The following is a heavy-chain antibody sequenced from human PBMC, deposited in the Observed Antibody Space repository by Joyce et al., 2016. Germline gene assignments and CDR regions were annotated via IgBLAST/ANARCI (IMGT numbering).Heavy chain of an antibody. CDR1: GFTFSGFW. V-gene: IGHV3-7*01. Sequence: EVQLVESGGGLVQPGGSLRLSCAASGFTFSGFWMSWVRQAPGKGLEWVANMKQDGSGKYYVDSVKGRFTISRDNAKNSLYLQMNSLRAEDTAVYYCARSWSDYSFDYWGQGTLVTVSS. D-gene: IGHD3-3*01. J-gene: IGHJ4*02. CDR3: ARSWSDYSFDY. CDR2: MKQDGSGK.